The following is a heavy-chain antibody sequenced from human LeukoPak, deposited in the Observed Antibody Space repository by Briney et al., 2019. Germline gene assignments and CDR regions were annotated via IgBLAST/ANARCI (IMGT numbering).Heavy chain of an antibody. V-gene: IGHV4-34*01. J-gene: IGHJ4*02. Sequence: SETLSLTCAVYGGSFSGYYWSWIRQLPGKGLEWIGEINHSGSTNCNPSLKSRVTISVDTSKNQFSLKLSSVTAADTAVYYCARGIGELLSPHYFDYWGQGTLVTVSS. CDR3: ARGIGELLSPHYFDY. CDR2: INHSGST. D-gene: IGHD3-10*01. CDR1: GGSFSGYY.